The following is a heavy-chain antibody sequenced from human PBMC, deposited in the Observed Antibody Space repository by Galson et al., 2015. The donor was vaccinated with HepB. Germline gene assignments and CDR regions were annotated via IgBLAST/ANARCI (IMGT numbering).Heavy chain of an antibody. V-gene: IGHV1-18*01. Sequence: SVKVSCKASGYTFTSYDITWVRQAAGQGLEWMAWISGYNGNTKYAQQLQGRVTVTTDTSTSTAYMELRSLRSDDTAVYYCARYCSTVSCYFAFDIWGQGTMAAVS. CDR1: GYTFTSYD. D-gene: IGHD2-2*01. CDR2: ISGYNGNT. J-gene: IGHJ3*02. CDR3: ARYCSTVSCYFAFDI.